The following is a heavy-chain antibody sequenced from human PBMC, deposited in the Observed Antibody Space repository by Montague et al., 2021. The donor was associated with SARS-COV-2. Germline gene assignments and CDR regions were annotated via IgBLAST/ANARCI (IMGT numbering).Heavy chain of an antibody. CDR2: IYHSGST. CDR3: ARDDYTPGDYYYYYGMDV. J-gene: IGHJ6*02. Sequence: SETLSLTCTVSGYSISSGYYWGWIRHPPGKGLEWIGSIYHSGSTYYNPXXKSRVTISVETSKNQFSLKLSSVTAADTAVYYCARDDYTPGDYYYYYGMDVWGQGTTVTVSS. D-gene: IGHD4-11*01. CDR1: GYSISSGYY. V-gene: IGHV4-38-2*02.